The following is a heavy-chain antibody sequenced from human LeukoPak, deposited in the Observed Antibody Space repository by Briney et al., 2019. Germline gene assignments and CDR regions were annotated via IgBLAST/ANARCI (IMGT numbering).Heavy chain of an antibody. D-gene: IGHD3-9*01. CDR3: AKGDTYYDLLTCFDF. J-gene: IGHJ4*02. CDR2: FSASSTST. V-gene: IGHV3-23*01. CDR1: GFDFSSYG. Sequence: PGGSLRLSCAASGFDFSSYGMSWVRQSPGKGLEWVSTFSASSTSTYYADSVKGRFTISRDNSKNTLYLQMNSLRDEDTAVYYCAKGDTYYDLLTCFDFWGPGTLATVSS.